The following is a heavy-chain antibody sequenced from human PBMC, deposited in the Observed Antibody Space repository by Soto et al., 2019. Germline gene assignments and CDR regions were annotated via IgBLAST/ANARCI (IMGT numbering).Heavy chain of an antibody. CDR1: AFTFSNYA. D-gene: IGHD6-19*01. Sequence: GGSLRLSCAASAFTFSNYAMNWVRQAPGKGLEWVSVISGSGGSASYADSVQGRFTISRDNSKNTLYLQMNSLRAEDTAIYYCVREDSAWDPRGSFDFWGRGTMVTVSS. V-gene: IGHV3-23*01. J-gene: IGHJ3*01. CDR2: ISGSGGSA. CDR3: VREDSAWDPRGSFDF.